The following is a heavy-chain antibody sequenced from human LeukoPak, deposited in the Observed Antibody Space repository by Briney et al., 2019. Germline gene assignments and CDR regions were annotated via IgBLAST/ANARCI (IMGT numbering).Heavy chain of an antibody. CDR3: AKARGSGWYNGFAP. V-gene: IGHV3-30*18. D-gene: IGHD6-19*01. Sequence: GSLRLSCAASGFTFSSHGMHWVRQAPGKGLEWVAVISYDGSNNYYADPVKGRFTISRDNSKNTLYLQMNSLRAEDTAVYYCAKARGSGWYNGFAPWGQGTLVTVSS. J-gene: IGHJ5*02. CDR2: ISYDGSNN. CDR1: GFTFSSHG.